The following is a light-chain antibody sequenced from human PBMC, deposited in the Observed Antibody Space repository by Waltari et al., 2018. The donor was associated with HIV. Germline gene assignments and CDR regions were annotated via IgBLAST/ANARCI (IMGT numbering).Light chain of an antibody. CDR2: RNN. J-gene: IGLJ1*01. Sequence: QSVLTQPPSASGTPGQRVTISCSGSRSNIGSNYVYWYQQLPGTAPKLLIYRNNERPSGVPDLFSGSKSGTSASLAISGLRSEDEADYYCAAWDDTLSGPDFGTGTKVTVL. CDR3: AAWDDTLSGPD. CDR1: RSNIGSNY. V-gene: IGLV1-47*01.